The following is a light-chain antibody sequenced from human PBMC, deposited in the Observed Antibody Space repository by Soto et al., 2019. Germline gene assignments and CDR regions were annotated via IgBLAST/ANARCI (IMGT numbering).Light chain of an antibody. J-gene: IGKJ5*01. CDR3: HQYNKWPPIT. CDR1: HSVRSD. CDR2: DAS. V-gene: IGKV3-15*01. Sequence: EIVMTQSPATLSVSPGERATLSCRASHSVRSDLAWYQQKSGQSPRLLIFDASTRATGIPARFSGSGSGTEFTLTISNLQSEDFAVYYCHQYNKWPPITFGQGTRLEIK.